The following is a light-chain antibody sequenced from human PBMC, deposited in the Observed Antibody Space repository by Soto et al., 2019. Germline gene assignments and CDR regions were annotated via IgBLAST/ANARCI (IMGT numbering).Light chain of an antibody. Sequence: DIQMTQSPSTLSASVGDRVTITCRASQSISSWLAWYVQKPGQAPRRVIYGASTWDTDVPPGFTGSGSGTEFTLTISGLQTEDFAVYYCQQYNSWPITFGQGTRL. CDR2: GAS. V-gene: IGKV1-5*01. J-gene: IGKJ5*01. CDR3: QQYNSWPIT. CDR1: QSISSW.